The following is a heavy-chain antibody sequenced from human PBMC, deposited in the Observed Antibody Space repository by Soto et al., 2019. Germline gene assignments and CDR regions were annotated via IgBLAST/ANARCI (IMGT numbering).Heavy chain of an antibody. V-gene: IGHV3-30*18. Sequence: QVQLVESGGGVVQLGRSLTLSCAASGFTFSSYGMHWVRQAPGKGLEWVAVISYDGSREFYADSVKGRFTISRDNFKNTQYLQMNSLRAEDTAVYYCVKDIRTEASGMEVWGQGTKVTVSS. D-gene: IGHD2-21*01. CDR2: ISYDGSRE. J-gene: IGHJ6*02. CDR1: GFTFSSYG. CDR3: VKDIRTEASGMEV.